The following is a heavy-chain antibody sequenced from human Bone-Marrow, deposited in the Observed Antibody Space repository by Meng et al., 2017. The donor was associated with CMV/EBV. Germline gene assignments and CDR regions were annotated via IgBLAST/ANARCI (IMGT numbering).Heavy chain of an antibody. J-gene: IGHJ6*02. Sequence: GESLKISCAASGFTFSSYSMNWVRQAPGKGLEWVSYISSSSSTIYYADSVKGRFTISRDNAKNSLYLQMNSLRAEDTAVYYCARDQLYSSRAYYYYYGMDVWGQGTTVTVSS. CDR2: ISSSSSTI. CDR1: GFTFSSYS. V-gene: IGHV3-48*04. CDR3: ARDQLYSSRAYYYYYGMDV. D-gene: IGHD6-13*01.